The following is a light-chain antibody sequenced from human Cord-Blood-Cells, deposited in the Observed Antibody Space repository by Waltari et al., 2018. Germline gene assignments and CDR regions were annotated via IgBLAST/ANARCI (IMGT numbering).Light chain of an antibody. V-gene: IGLV1-40*01. CDR3: QSYDSSLSGFYV. CDR1: SSNIGAGYD. Sequence: QSVLTQPPSVSGAPGQRVTISCTGSSSNIGAGYDVTWYQQLPGTAPKLLIYGNSNRPSGVPDRFSGSKSGTSASLAITGLQAEDEADYYCQSYDSSLSGFYVFGTGTKVTVL. J-gene: IGLJ1*01. CDR2: GNS.